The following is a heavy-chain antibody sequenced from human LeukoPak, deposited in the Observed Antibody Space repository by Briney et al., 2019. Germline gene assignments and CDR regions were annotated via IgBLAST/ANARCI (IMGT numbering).Heavy chain of an antibody. D-gene: IGHD5-24*01. CDR3: ARGAGYNYPYYFDY. V-gene: IGHV3-53*01. J-gene: IGHJ4*02. CDR2: IYGGGNI. Sequence: PGGSLGLSCAASGFTVSSNYMNWVRQAPGKGLEWVSVIYGGGNIYYADSVKGRFTISRDNSKNTLYLQMNSLRAEDTAVYYCARGAGYNYPYYFDYWGQGTLVTVSS. CDR1: GFTVSSNY.